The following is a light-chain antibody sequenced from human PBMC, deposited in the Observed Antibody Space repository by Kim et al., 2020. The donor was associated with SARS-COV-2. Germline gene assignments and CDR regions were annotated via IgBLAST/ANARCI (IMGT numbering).Light chain of an antibody. CDR2: GAS. CDR1: QSVRSN. V-gene: IGKV3-15*01. Sequence: EIVMTQSPATLSLSPGERATLSCRASQSVRSNLAWYQQKPGQAPRLLIYGASTRAPGIPATFSGSGSGTEFTLTISSLQSEDFAVYYCQQYNDWPLTFGGGTKVDIK. CDR3: QQYNDWPLT. J-gene: IGKJ4*01.